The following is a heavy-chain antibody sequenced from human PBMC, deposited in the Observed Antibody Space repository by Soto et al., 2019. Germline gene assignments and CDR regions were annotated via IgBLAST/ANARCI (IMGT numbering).Heavy chain of an antibody. CDR1: GFTFYSYA. CDR3: ANFPGLHPTLKGDFDV. Sequence: PGGSLRLSCAASGFTFYSYAMNWVRHAPGKGLEWGSAISGSGGSTYYADSVKGRFTISRDNSKKTLYLQMNGLRREDTAGDYCANFPGLHPTLKGDFDVWGQRTMVT. CDR2: ISGSGGST. V-gene: IGHV3-23*01. J-gene: IGHJ3*01. D-gene: IGHD5-12*01.